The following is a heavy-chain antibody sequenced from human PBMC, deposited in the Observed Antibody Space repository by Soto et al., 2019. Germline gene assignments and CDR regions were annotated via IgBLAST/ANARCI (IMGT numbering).Heavy chain of an antibody. J-gene: IGHJ6*02. CDR3: ARQWELSGYYYGMDV. Sequence: ASVKVSCKASGYTFTSYDFNWVRQATGQGLEWMGWMNPNTGNTGYAEKFQGRVTMTRDTSISTAYMELSSLRSEDTAVYYCARQWELSGYYYGMDVWGQGTTVTVSS. D-gene: IGHD1-26*01. CDR2: MNPNTGNT. CDR1: GYTFTSYD. V-gene: IGHV1-8*01.